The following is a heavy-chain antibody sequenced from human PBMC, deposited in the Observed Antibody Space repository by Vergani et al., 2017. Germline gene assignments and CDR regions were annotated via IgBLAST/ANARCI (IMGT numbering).Heavy chain of an antibody. CDR2: IYPGDSDT. CDR1: GYSFTNYW. D-gene: IGHD2-21*02. J-gene: IGHJ3*02. Sequence: EVQLVESGGGLVQPGESLKISCKGSGYSFTNYWIGWVRQMPGKGLEWMGIIYPGDSDTRYSPSFQGQVTISADKSISTAHLQWSSLKASDTAMYYCARRVAYCGGDCFDAFDIWGQGTMVTVSS. CDR3: ARRVAYCGGDCFDAFDI. V-gene: IGHV5-51*01.